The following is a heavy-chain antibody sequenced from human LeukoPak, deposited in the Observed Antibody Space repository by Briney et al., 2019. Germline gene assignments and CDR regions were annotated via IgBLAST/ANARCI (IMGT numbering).Heavy chain of an antibody. D-gene: IGHD3-22*01. CDR3: ARLMGPYYYDSSGYYSKPYFDY. CDR2: IYYSGNT. J-gene: IGHJ4*02. CDR1: GGSISSSSYY. V-gene: IGHV4-39*01. Sequence: SETLSLTCTVSGGSISSSSYYWGWIRQPPGKGLEWIGSIYYSGNTYYNPSLKSRVTISVDTSKNQFSLKLSSVTAADTAVYYCARLMGPYYYDSSGYYSKPYFDYWGQGTLVPVPS.